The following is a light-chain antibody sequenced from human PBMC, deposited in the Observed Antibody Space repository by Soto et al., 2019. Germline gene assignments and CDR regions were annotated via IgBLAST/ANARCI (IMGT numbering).Light chain of an antibody. CDR1: QTIYSN. CDR3: QHFGSSRGT. J-gene: IGKJ1*01. CDR2: RAS. Sequence: IGMTQSPATLSVSPGERATLSCRASQTIYSNVAWYQQRPGQPPRLLIYRASSRATGIPARFSGSGSGTEFTLTISRLEPEDFAVYYCQHFGSSRGTFGQGTKVDIK. V-gene: IGKV3-15*01.